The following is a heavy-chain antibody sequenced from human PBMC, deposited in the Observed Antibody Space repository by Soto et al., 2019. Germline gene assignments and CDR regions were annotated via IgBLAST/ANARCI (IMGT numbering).Heavy chain of an antibody. V-gene: IGHV3-7*03. CDR1: GYNFNTHW. CDR3: ARYCSTTSCYSGPHY. D-gene: IGHD2-2*01. J-gene: IGHJ4*02. Sequence: GGSLRLSCAGSGYNFNTHWMGWVRQFPGRGLEWVANIKYDASETPYSDSVEGRFTISRDNARNSLYLQMTGLKVEDTAVYYCARYCSTTSCYSGPHYWGQGTLVTVSS. CDR2: IKYDASET.